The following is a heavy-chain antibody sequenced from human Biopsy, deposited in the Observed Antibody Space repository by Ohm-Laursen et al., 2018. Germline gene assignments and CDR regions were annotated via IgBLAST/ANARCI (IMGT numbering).Heavy chain of an antibody. CDR3: AKEVFSAVGTSGFDP. J-gene: IGHJ5*02. Sequence: SDTLSLPCTVSGVSINGGRYYWNWIRHHPGKGLEWIGNIFYSANTYYNPSLKSRVTISVDTSKNQFSLKLSSVTAEDTAVYYCAKEVFSAVGTSGFDPWGQGTLVTVSS. D-gene: IGHD1/OR15-1a*01. CDR1: GVSINGGRYY. V-gene: IGHV4-31*03. CDR2: IFYSANT.